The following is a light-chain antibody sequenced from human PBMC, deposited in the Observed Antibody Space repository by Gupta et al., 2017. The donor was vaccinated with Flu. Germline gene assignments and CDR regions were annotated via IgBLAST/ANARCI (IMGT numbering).Light chain of an antibody. J-gene: IGLJ3*02. CDR2: DDS. V-gene: IGLV3-21*02. CDR1: NIGAKA. Sequence: SAVLTQPPSVSVAPGQTASITCGAKNIGAKAVHWYQQKPGQAPGLLVYDDSDRPSGIPERFSGSNSGNTATLTVSRVDAGDEADYHCQVWDGTSDSNWVFGGGTKLTVL. CDR3: QVWDGTSDSNWV.